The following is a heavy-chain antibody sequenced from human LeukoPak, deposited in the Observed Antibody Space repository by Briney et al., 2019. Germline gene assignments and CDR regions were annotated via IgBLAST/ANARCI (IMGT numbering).Heavy chain of an antibody. V-gene: IGHV3-66*02. CDR3: ASPTSDYYDSSGYFGY. D-gene: IGHD3-22*01. CDR2: IYSGGST. J-gene: IGHJ4*02. CDR1: GFTVSSNY. Sequence: GGSLRLSCAASGFTVSSNYMSWVRQAPGKGLEWVSVIYSGGSTYYADSVKGRFTISRDNSENTLYLQMNSLRAEDTAVYYCASPTSDYYDSSGYFGYWGQGTLVTVSS.